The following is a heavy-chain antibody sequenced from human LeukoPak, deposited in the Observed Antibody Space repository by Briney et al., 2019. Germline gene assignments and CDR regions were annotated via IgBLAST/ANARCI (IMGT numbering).Heavy chain of an antibody. CDR2: IYYSGST. CDR1: AASIISDSYY. Sequence: PSETLSLTCTVSAASIISDSYYWGWIRQPPGKGLEWIGSIYYSGSTYYSPSLKSRVTMSVDTSTNQFSLKLISVTAADTALYYCARNFYASSGYYLDDFYFDFWGQGTLVTVSS. V-gene: IGHV4-39*07. D-gene: IGHD3-22*01. J-gene: IGHJ4*02. CDR3: ARNFYASSGYYLDDFYFDF.